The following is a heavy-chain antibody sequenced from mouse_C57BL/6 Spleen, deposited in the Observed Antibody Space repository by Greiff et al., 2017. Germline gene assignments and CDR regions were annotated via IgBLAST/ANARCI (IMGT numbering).Heavy chain of an antibody. D-gene: IGHD2-1*01. Sequence: EVQGVESGEGLVKPGGSLKLSCAASGFTFSSYAMSWVRQTPEKRLEWVAYISSGGDYIYYADTVKGRFTISRDNARNTLYLQMSSLKSEDTAMYYCTRVYGNYEGYYAMDYWGQGTSVTVSS. CDR2: ISSGGDYI. CDR3: TRVYGNYEGYYAMDY. CDR1: GFTFSSYA. V-gene: IGHV5-9-1*02. J-gene: IGHJ4*01.